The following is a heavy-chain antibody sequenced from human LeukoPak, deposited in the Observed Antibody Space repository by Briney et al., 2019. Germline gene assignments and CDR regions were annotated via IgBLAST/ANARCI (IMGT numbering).Heavy chain of an antibody. CDR3: AREDTAMVFAFDY. J-gene: IGHJ4*02. CDR1: GYTFTGYY. D-gene: IGHD5-18*01. CDR2: IHPNSGGT. Sequence: ASVKVSCKASGYTFTGYYMHWVRQAPGQGLQWMGWIHPNSGGTNYAQKFQDRVTMTRDTSISTAYMELSRLRSDDTAVYYCAREDTAMVFAFDYWGQGTLVTVSS. V-gene: IGHV1-2*02.